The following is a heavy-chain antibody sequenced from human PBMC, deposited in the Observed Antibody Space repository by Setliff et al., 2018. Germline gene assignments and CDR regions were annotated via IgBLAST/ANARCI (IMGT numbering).Heavy chain of an antibody. Sequence: GGSLRLSCAASGFTFSSYSVSWVRQAPGKGLEWVASINEDGSEKYYVDSVKGRFTISRDNAKNSVYLHMDSLRPEDTAVYYCATPALPSIDYWGQGTLVTVSS. CDR1: GFTFSSYS. CDR3: ATPALPSIDY. J-gene: IGHJ4*02. D-gene: IGHD2-2*01. V-gene: IGHV3-7*03. CDR2: INEDGSEK.